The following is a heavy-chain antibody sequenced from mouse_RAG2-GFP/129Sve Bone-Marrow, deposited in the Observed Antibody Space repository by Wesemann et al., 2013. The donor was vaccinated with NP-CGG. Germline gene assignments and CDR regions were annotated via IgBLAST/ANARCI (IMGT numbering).Heavy chain of an antibody. D-gene: IGHD2-1*01. CDR1: GYTFTNYG. CDR2: INTNTGEP. Sequence: ASGYTFTNYGMNWVKQAPGKGLKWMGWINTNTGEPTYAEEFKGRFAFSLETSASTAYLQINNLKNEDTATYFCASGNYYFDYWGQGTTLTVSS. V-gene: IGHV9-3*02. CDR3: ASGNYYFDY. J-gene: IGHJ2*01.